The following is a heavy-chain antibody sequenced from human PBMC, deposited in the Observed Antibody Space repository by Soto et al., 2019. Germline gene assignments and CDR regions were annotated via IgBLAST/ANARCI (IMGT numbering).Heavy chain of an antibody. Sequence: SVKVSCKASGYTFTSYYMHWVRQAPGQGLEWMGIINPSGGSTSYAQKFQGRVTMTRDTSTSTVYMELSSLRSEDTAVYYCARSSGYYDILTGPWGAFDIWGQGTMVTVSS. CDR3: ARSSGYYDILTGPWGAFDI. J-gene: IGHJ3*02. V-gene: IGHV1-46*01. CDR2: INPSGGST. CDR1: GYTFTSYY. D-gene: IGHD3-9*01.